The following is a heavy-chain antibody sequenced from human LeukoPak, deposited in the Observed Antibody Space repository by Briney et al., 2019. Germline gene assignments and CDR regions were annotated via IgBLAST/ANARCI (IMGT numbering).Heavy chain of an antibody. J-gene: IGHJ4*02. Sequence: MASETLSLTCTVSGGSISSSSYYWGWIRQPPGKGLEWIGSIYYSGSTYYNPSLKSRVTISVDTSKNQFSLKLSSVTAADTAVYYCARDQDYGDYVGYWGQGTLVTVSS. D-gene: IGHD4-17*01. CDR1: GGSISSSSYY. V-gene: IGHV4-39*07. CDR2: IYYSGST. CDR3: ARDQDYGDYVGY.